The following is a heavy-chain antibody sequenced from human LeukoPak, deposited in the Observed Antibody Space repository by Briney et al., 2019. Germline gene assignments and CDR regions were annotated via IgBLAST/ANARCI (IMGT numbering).Heavy chain of an antibody. CDR3: ARGWYYYFDY. J-gene: IGHJ4*02. Sequence: SQTLSLTCAIAGDSVSSSTATWNWIRQSPSRGLEWLGTTYFRSKWYHDYAVSVKSRITNNPDTSKNQFSLQLSSVTPEDTAVYYCARGWYYYFDYWGQGSLVTVSS. V-gene: IGHV6-1*01. CDR1: GDSVSSSTAT. CDR2: TYFRSKWYH. D-gene: IGHD3-16*01.